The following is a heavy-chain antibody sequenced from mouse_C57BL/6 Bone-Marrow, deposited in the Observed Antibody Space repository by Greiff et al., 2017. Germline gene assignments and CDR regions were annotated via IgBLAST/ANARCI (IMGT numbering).Heavy chain of an antibody. V-gene: IGHV1-72*01. D-gene: IGHD1-1*01. Sequence: VQLQQPGAELVKPGASVKLSCKASGYTFTSYWMHWVKQRPGRGLEWIGRIDPNSGGTKYNEKFKSKATLTVDKPSSTAYMQLSSLTSEDAAVYYCARNYYGSSYNGYFDVWGTGTAVTVSS. J-gene: IGHJ1*03. CDR3: ARNYYGSSYNGYFDV. CDR2: IDPNSGGT. CDR1: GYTFTSYW.